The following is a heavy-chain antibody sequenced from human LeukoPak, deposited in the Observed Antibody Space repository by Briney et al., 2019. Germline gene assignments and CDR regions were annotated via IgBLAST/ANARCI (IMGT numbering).Heavy chain of an antibody. J-gene: IGHJ4*02. CDR2: IYYSGST. CDR3: ARGQRRLQDY. V-gene: IGHV4-59*01. Sequence: SETLSLTCTVSGGSISGYYWSWLRQPPGKGLEWFGYIYYSGSTNYNPSLKSRVTISVDTSKNQFSLKLSSVTAADTAVYYCARGQRRLQDYWGQGTLVTVSS. CDR1: GGSISGYY.